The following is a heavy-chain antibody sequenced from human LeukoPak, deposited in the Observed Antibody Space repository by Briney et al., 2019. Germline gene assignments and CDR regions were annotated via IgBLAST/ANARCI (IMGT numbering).Heavy chain of an antibody. Sequence: GGSLRLSCTASGFTFGDYAMSWFRQAPGKGLEWVGFIRSKAYGGTTEYAASVKGRFTISRDDSKSIAYLQMNSLKTEDTAVYYCTRRIVGATAYFDYWGQGTLVTVSS. CDR1: GFTFGDYA. CDR2: IRSKAYGGTT. J-gene: IGHJ4*02. CDR3: TRRIVGATAYFDY. V-gene: IGHV3-49*03. D-gene: IGHD1-26*01.